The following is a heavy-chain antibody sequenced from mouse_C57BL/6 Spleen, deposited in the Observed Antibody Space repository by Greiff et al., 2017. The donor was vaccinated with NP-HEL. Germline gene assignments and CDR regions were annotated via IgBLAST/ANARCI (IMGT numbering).Heavy chain of an antibody. CDR2: IYPRSGNT. J-gene: IGHJ4*01. D-gene: IGHD2-4*01. CDR1: GYTFTSYG. V-gene: IGHV1-81*01. Sequence: VQLQQSGAELARPGASVKLSCKASGYTFTSYGISWVKQRTGQGLEWIGEIYPRSGNTYYNEKFKGKATLTADKSSSTAYMELRSLTSEDSAVYFCARNYDYEPYYAMDYWGQGTSVTVSS. CDR3: ARNYDYEPYYAMDY.